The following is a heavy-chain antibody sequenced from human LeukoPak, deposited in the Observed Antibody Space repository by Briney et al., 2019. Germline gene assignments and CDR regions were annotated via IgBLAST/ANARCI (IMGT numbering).Heavy chain of an antibody. D-gene: IGHD6-19*01. V-gene: IGHV4-59*01. CDR3: RGGGRQQWLMFAAHI. J-gene: IGHJ3*02. CDR1: AASLSIYY. CDR2: IYYTGTT. Sequence: TLSPTCTVSAASLSIYYCSWIRQPPGKGMEWDGHIYYTGTTKYNPALKSGVTISIDTSNNQSSMMVPSVTAAEAAVYYCRGGGRQQWLMFAAHIWGQGTKVSVSS.